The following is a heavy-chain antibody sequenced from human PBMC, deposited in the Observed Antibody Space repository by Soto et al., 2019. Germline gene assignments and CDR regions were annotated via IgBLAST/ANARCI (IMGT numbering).Heavy chain of an antibody. CDR1: GFTFSSYA. Sequence: GGSLRLSCAASGFTFSSYAMSWVRQAPGKGLEWVSAISGSGGSTYYADSVKGRFTISRDNSKNTLYLQMNSLRAEDTAVYYCAKSANTQDSSQRSQDAFDIWGQGTMVTVSS. V-gene: IGHV3-23*01. D-gene: IGHD2-15*01. CDR2: ISGSGGST. J-gene: IGHJ3*02. CDR3: AKSANTQDSSQRSQDAFDI.